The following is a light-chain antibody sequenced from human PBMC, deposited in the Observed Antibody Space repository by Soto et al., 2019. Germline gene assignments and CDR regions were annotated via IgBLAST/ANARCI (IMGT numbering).Light chain of an antibody. Sequence: EIVVTQSPGTMSLSPGERATLSCRASQSVSSSYLAWYQQKPGQAPRLLIYGASSRATGIPDRFSGSGSGTDFTLIISSLEPEDFAVYYCQQYGSSPLTFGGGTKVEIK. CDR1: QSVSSSY. V-gene: IGKV3-20*01. CDR3: QQYGSSPLT. CDR2: GAS. J-gene: IGKJ4*01.